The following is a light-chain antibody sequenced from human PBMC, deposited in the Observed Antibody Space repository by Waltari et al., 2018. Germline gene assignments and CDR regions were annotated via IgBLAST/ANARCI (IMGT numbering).Light chain of an antibody. CDR1: QSVLYSSNHNNY. V-gene: IGKV4-1*01. CDR3: QQYYNTPYT. CDR2: WSS. Sequence: DIVMTQSPDSLAVSLGERATINCKSSQSVLYSSNHNNYLAWNQQKPGQPPKLLFYWSSTRESGVPDRFSGGGSGTDFTLTISSLQAEDVAVYYCQQYYNTPYTFGQGTKLEIK. J-gene: IGKJ2*01.